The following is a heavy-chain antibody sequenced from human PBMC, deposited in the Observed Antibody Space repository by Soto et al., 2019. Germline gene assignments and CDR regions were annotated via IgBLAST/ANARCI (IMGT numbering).Heavy chain of an antibody. CDR1: GYMFVTYG. V-gene: IGHV1-18*01. CDR2: ISAYNGNT. Sequence: ASVKVSCKASGYMFVTYGINWVRQAPGQGLEWMGWISAYNGNTKYAQNLQGRVTMTTDASTSTAYMEMRSLRSDDTAVYYCARDLDGSGSYYTDYWGPGTLVTV. D-gene: IGHD3-10*01. J-gene: IGHJ4*02. CDR3: ARDLDGSGSYYTDY.